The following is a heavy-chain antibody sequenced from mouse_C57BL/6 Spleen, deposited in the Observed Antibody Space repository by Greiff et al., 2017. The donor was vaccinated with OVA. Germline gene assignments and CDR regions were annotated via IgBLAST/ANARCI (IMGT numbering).Heavy chain of an antibody. CDR1: GFTFSDYG. CDR3: ARQGYYVGYFDV. V-gene: IGHV5-17*01. J-gene: IGHJ1*03. D-gene: IGHD2-3*01. CDR2: ISSGSSTI. Sequence: EVKLVESGGGLVKPGGSLKLSCAASGFTFSDYGMHWVRQAPEKGLEWVAYISSGSSTIYYADTVKGRFTISRANAKNTLFLQMTSLRSEDTAMYYCARQGYYVGYFDVWGTGTTVTVSS.